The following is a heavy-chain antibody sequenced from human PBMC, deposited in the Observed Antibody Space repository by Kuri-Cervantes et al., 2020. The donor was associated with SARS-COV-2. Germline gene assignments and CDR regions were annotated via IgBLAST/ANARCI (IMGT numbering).Heavy chain of an antibody. CDR1: GGSISSYY. CDR3: ARVVIVAYYDSSGYYPSEFDP. CDR2: MYYRGST. V-gene: IGHV4-59*01. J-gene: IGHJ5*02. D-gene: IGHD3-22*01. Sequence: SETLSLTCTVSGGSISSYYWNWIRQPPGKGLEWIGDMYYRGSTNYNPSLKSRVTISVDTSKNQFSLKLSSVTAADTAVYYCARVVIVAYYDSSGYYPSEFDPWGQGTLVTVSS.